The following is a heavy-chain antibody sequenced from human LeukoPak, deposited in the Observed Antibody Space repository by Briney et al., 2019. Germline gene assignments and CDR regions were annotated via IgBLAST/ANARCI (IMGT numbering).Heavy chain of an antibody. CDR1: GGSISSYY. J-gene: IGHJ4*02. D-gene: IGHD5-24*01. Sequence: PSETLSLTCTVSGGSISSYYWSWIRQPAGKGLEWIGRIYTSGSTNYNPSLKSRVTISVDTSKNQFSLKLSSVTAADTAVYYCARRPFSAQYGYNKGYFDYWGQGTLVTVSS. V-gene: IGHV4-4*07. CDR2: IYTSGST. CDR3: ARRPFSAQYGYNKGYFDY.